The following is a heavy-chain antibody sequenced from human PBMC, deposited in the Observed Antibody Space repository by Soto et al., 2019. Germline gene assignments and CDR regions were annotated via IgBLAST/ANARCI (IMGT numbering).Heavy chain of an antibody. CDR3: ARHGFGPLHGLVDV. Sequence: QVQLQESGPGLVKPSETLSLTCTVSGGSITNYYCSWFRQPPGKGLEWIGYINYDGYSAYNLSLKRRVTLSMDASKTQFSLMLESVTATDTAVSYCARHGFGPLHGLVDVWGPGTTVIVSS. J-gene: IGHJ6*02. CDR1: GGSITNYY. CDR2: INYDGYS. V-gene: IGHV4-59*08. D-gene: IGHD3-10*01.